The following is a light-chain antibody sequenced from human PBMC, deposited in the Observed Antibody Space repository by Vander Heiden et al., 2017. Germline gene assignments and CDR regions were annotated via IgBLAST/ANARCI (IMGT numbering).Light chain of an antibody. CDR3: CAYAGRYTLL. V-gene: IGLV2-11*01. CDR1: SSCVGGYSY. Sequence: SARTQPRPVSGSPRQAVTISCTGTSSCVGGYSYVSWHQQHPGKAPTLMIYDVSKRPSGVRDRFSGSQSGSTASLTISGLHTDDEADYYCCAYAGRYTLLFGGGTKLTVL. J-gene: IGLJ2*01. CDR2: DVS.